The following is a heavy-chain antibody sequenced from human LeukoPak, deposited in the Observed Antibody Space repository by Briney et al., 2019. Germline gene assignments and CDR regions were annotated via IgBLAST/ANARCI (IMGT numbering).Heavy chain of an antibody. J-gene: IGHJ3*02. CDR1: GFTFSSYA. CDR2: ISGSGGST. D-gene: IGHD3-16*02. Sequence: GGSLRLSCAASGFTFSSYAMSWVRQAPGKGLEWVSAISGSGGSTYYADSVKGRFTISRDNSKNTLYLQMNSLRAEDTAVYYCAKDWLITFGGVIAHDAFDIWGQGTMVTVSS. V-gene: IGHV3-23*01. CDR3: AKDWLITFGGVIAHDAFDI.